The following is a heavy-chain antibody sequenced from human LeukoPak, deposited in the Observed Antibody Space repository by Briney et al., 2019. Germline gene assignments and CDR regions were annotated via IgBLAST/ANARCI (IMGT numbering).Heavy chain of an antibody. D-gene: IGHD3-3*01. J-gene: IGHJ4*02. CDR3: ASYWRTGPHFDY. Sequence: SETLSLTCTVSGGSISSYYWSWIRQPPGKGLEWIGYIYYSGSTNYNPSLKSRVTISVDTSKNQFSLKLSSVTAADTAVYYCASYWRTGPHFDYWGQGTLVTVSS. CDR1: GGSISSYY. V-gene: IGHV4-59*08. CDR2: IYYSGST.